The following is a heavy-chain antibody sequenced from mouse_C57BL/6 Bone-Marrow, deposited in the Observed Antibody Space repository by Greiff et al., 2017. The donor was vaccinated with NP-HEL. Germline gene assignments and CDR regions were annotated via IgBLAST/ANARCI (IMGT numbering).Heavy chain of an antibody. Sequence: QVQLQQSGPGLVQPSQSLSITCTVSGFSLISYGVHWVRQSPGKGLEWLGVIWSGGSTDYNAAFISRLSISKDNSKSQVFFKMNSLQADDTAIYYCARMAYYSNYEFAYWGQGTLVTVSA. D-gene: IGHD2-5*01. CDR3: ARMAYYSNYEFAY. J-gene: IGHJ3*01. CDR1: GFSLISYG. CDR2: IWSGGST. V-gene: IGHV2-2*01.